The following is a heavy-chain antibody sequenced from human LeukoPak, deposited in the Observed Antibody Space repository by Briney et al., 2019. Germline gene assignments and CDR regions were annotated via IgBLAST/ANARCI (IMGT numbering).Heavy chain of an antibody. CDR2: ISSSGSTI. V-gene: IGHV3-48*03. J-gene: IGHJ6*04. CDR3: AELGITMIGGV. CDR1: GFNLDDHG. Sequence: GGSLRLSCAASGFNLDDHGMSWVPQAPGTGLEWVSYISSSGSTIYYADSVKGRFTISRDNAKNSLYLQMNSLRAEDTAVYYCAELGITMIGGVWGKGTTVTISS. D-gene: IGHD3-10*02.